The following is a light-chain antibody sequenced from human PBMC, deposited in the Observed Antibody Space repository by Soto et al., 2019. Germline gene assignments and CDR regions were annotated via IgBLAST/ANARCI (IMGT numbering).Light chain of an antibody. CDR1: QSISSC. Sequence: DIQMTQSPSSLSASVGDRVTITCRASQSISSCLNWYQQKPGKAPKLLIYAASSLQSGVPSRFSGSGSGTDFTRTISSLQPADFAPYYSHQSYSTPHTFGQRTKLEIK. CDR3: HQSYSTPHT. CDR2: AAS. J-gene: IGKJ2*01. V-gene: IGKV1-39*01.